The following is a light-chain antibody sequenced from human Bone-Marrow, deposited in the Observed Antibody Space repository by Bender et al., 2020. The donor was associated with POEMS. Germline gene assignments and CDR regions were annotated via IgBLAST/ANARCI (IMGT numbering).Light chain of an antibody. CDR2: KDK. J-gene: IGLJ3*02. CDR1: TSNIGSNY. V-gene: IGLV1-47*01. CDR3: AAWDDTLSVLV. Sequence: QSVLTQPPSASATPGQRVTISCSGGTSNIGSNYVYWYQHLSGAAPKLLISKDKQRPSGVPDRFSGSKSGTSASLAISGLRSEDEADYYCAAWDDTLSVLVFGGGTKMTVL.